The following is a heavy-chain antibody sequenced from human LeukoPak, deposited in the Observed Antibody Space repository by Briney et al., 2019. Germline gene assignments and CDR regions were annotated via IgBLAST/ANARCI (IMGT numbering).Heavy chain of an antibody. Sequence: NPSETLSLTCTVSGGSISRYYWSWIRQSPGKGLEWIGYIYYSGTTSYNPSLKSRVTISLDTSKNQFSLKLSSVTAADTAVYYCARGANWGSPDYWGQGTLVTVSS. D-gene: IGHD7-27*01. J-gene: IGHJ4*02. CDR3: ARGANWGSPDY. V-gene: IGHV4-59*01. CDR1: GGSISRYY. CDR2: IYYSGTT.